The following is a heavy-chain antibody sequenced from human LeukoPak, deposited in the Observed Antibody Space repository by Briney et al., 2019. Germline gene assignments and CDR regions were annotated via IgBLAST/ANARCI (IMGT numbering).Heavy chain of an antibody. CDR3: ARASYSASSADFDY. J-gene: IGHJ4*02. CDR1: GFTFSSYE. Sequence: GGSLRLSCAASGFTFSSYEMNWVRQAPGKGLEWVAVIWYDGSNIYYVDSVKGRFTISRDNSKNTLYLQMDSLRAEDTAVYYCARASYSASSADFDYWGQGTLVTVSS. CDR2: IWYDGSNI. V-gene: IGHV3-33*08. D-gene: IGHD6-6*01.